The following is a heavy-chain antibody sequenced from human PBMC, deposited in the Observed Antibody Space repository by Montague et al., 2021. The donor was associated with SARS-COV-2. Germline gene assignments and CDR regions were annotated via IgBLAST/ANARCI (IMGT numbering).Heavy chain of an antibody. V-gene: IGHV4-39*02. CDR3: AGSPLLWFGTALGNWFDP. J-gene: IGHJ5*02. CDR2: IYYSGST. CDR1: GGSISSSSYY. D-gene: IGHD3-10*01. Sequence: SETLSLTCTVSGGSISSSSYYWGWIRQPPGKGLEWIGSIYYSGSTYYNPPLKGLVTISVDTSKNHFSLKLISVTAADTAEDYCAGSPLLWFGTALGNWFDPWGQGTLVTVSS.